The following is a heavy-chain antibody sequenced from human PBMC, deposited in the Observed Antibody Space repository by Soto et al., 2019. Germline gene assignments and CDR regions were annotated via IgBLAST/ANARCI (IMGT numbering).Heavy chain of an antibody. CDR2: IVPIFGTT. J-gene: IGHJ6*02. D-gene: IGHD3-16*02. CDR1: GGVFRRYA. Sequence: SVKVSCKVSGGVFRRYAISWVRQAPGQGLEWLGGIVPIFGTTNYAQKFQGRVTIVADESTSTAYMDLSSLRSDDTAVYYCARPDEGSYRSNHHYSYALDVWGQGTTVTVSS. V-gene: IGHV1-69*13. CDR3: ARPDEGSYRSNHHYSYALDV.